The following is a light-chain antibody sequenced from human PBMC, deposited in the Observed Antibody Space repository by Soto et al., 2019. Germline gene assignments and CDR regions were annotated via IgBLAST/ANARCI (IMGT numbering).Light chain of an antibody. CDR2: DDS. CDR3: QQRSNWPYLT. J-gene: IGKJ4*01. Sequence: EIVLTQSPDTLSLSPGERATLSCRASQSVSGYLGWYQQKPGQAPRLLIYDDSNRAYGVPARFRGSGSGTNFTLTIDSLEPEDFAVYYCQQRSNWPYLTFGGGTRV. CDR1: QSVSGY. V-gene: IGKV3-11*01.